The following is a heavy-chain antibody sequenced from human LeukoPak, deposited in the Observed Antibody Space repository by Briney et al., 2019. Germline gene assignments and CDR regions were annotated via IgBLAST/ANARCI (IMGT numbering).Heavy chain of an antibody. D-gene: IGHD3-10*01. V-gene: IGHV4-59*01. J-gene: IGHJ6*04. CDR3: ARDFGYYGSGSRNYYYYGMDV. CDR1: GGSISSYY. Sequence: SETLSLTCTVSGGSISSYYWSWIRQPPGKGLEWIGYIYYSGSTNYNPSLKSRVTLSVDTSKNQFSLKLSSVTAADTAVYYCARDFGYYGSGSRNYYYYGMDVWGKGTTVTVSS. CDR2: IYYSGST.